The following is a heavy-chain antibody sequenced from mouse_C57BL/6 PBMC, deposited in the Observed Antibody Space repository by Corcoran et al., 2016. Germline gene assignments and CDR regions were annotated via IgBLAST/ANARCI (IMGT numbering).Heavy chain of an antibody. CDR3: ARWGAMDY. V-gene: IGHV9-3*01. CDR2: INTYSGVP. J-gene: IGHJ4*01. CDR1: GYTFTTYG. Sequence: QIQLVQSGPELKKPGETVKISCKASGYTFTTYGMSWVKQAPGKGLKWMGWINTYSGVPTYADDFKGRFAFSLETSASTAYLQINNLKNEDTATYFCARWGAMDYWGQGTSATVSS.